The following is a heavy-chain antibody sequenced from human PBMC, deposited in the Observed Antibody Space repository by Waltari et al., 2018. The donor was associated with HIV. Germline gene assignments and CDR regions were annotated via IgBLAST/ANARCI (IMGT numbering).Heavy chain of an antibody. Sequence: EVRLVESGGGSVQPGGSLRLSCVVSGFTLRDYWMHWVRQSPGKGLAWVSRINAAGTTADYADSVKGRFTISRDNAKSTVYLQMNSLRDDDVAMYFCVRGWSSGWSLPGGYWGQGTLVTVSS. V-gene: IGHV3-74*01. D-gene: IGHD6-19*01. CDR2: INAAGTTA. CDR1: GFTLRDYW. CDR3: VRGWSSGWSLPGGY. J-gene: IGHJ4*02.